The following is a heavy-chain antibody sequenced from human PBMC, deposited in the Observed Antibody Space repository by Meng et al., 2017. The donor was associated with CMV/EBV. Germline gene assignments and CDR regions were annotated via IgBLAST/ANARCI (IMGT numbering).Heavy chain of an antibody. V-gene: IGHV3-73*01. CDR3: TSRYSSSSGGDY. D-gene: IGHD6-6*01. CDR2: IRRKANSYAT. CDR1: GFTFSGSA. J-gene: IGHJ4*02. Sequence: SGFTFSGSAMHWVRKASGKGLEWVGRIRRKANSYATAYAASVKGRFTISRDDSKNTAYLQMNSLKTEDTAVYYCTSRYSSSSGGDYWGQGTLVTVSS.